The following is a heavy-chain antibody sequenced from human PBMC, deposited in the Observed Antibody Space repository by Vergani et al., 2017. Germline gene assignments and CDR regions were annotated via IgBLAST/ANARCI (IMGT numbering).Heavy chain of an antibody. CDR1: GFTFDDYA. Sequence: EVQLVESGGGLVQPGRSLRLSCAASGFTFDDYAMHWVRQAPGKGLEWVSGISWNSGSTGYADSVKGRFTISRDNAKNSLYLQMNSLRAEDTALYYCARVTLRFYYYGMDVWGQGTTVTVSS. V-gene: IGHV3-9*01. CDR3: ARVTLRFYYYGMDV. D-gene: IGHD4-17*01. CDR2: ISWNSGST. J-gene: IGHJ6*02.